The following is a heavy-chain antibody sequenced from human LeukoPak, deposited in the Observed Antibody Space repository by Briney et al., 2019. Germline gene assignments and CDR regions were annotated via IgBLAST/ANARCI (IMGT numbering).Heavy chain of an antibody. D-gene: IGHD5-12*01. V-gene: IGHV3-30*04. CDR1: GFTFRSYA. CDR2: ISYVGSIK. CDR3: SSYGDSGTDFGRFDY. J-gene: IGHJ4*02. Sequence: PGGSLRLSCAAPGFTFRSYAMYWVRQAPGKGLEWVAVISYVGSIKYYADSVKGRFTISRDNSKSTLYLQIISLRAEDTAVNYCSSYGDSGTDFGRFDYWGQGTLVTVSS.